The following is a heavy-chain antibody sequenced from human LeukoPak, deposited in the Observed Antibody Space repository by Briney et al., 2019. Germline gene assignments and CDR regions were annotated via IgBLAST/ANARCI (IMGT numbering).Heavy chain of an antibody. J-gene: IGHJ4*02. D-gene: IGHD2-15*01. CDR3: AKHPTQYCSGGSCYVDY. CDR2: ISSSSSYI. CDR1: GFTFSSYS. Sequence: GGSLRLSCAASGFTFSSYSMNWVRQAPGKGLEWVSSISSSSSYIYYADSVKGRFTISRDNAKNSLYLQMNNLRAEDTAVFYCAKHPTQYCSGGSCYVDYWGQGTLVTVSS. V-gene: IGHV3-21*04.